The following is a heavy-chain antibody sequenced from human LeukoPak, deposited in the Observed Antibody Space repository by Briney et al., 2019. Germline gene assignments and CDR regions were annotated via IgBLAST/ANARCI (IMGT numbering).Heavy chain of an antibody. Sequence: GGSLRLSCAASGFTFSSYSMNWVRQAPGKGLEWVAVIWYDGSNKYYADSVKGRFTISRDNSKNTLYLQMNSLRAEDTAVYYCTRGLGLWYFDLWGRGTLVTVSS. J-gene: IGHJ2*01. CDR3: TRGLGLWYFDL. CDR1: GFTFSSYS. V-gene: IGHV3-33*08. D-gene: IGHD7-27*01. CDR2: IWYDGSNK.